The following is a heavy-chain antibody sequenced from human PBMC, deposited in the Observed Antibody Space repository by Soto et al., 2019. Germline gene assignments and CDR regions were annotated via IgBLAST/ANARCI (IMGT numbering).Heavy chain of an antibody. CDR1: GFTFSSYW. CDR2: INSDGSST. Sequence: VQLVESGGGLVQPGGSLRLSCAASGFTFSSYWMHWVRQAPGKGLVWVSRINSDGSSTSYADSVKGRFTISRDNAKNTLYLQMNSLRAEDTAVYYCARVTGGGIVVVPAAIDDYYYGMDVWGQGTTVTVSS. CDR3: ARVTGGGIVVVPAAIDDYYYGMDV. V-gene: IGHV3-74*01. D-gene: IGHD2-2*02. J-gene: IGHJ6*02.